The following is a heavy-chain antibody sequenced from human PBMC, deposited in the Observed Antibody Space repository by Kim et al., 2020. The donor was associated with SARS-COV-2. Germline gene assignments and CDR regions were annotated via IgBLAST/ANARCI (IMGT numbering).Heavy chain of an antibody. CDR2: IKQDGSEK. CDR3: ARGGRVSRKNMIVVGYGMDV. CDR1: GFTFSSYW. J-gene: IGHJ6*02. V-gene: IGHV3-7*01. Sequence: GGSLRLSCAASGFTFSSYWMSWVRQAPGKGLEWVANIKQDGSEKYYVDSVKGRFTISRDNAKNSLYLQMNSLRAEDTAVYYCARGGRVSRKNMIVVGYGMDVWGQGTTVTVSS. D-gene: IGHD3-22*01.